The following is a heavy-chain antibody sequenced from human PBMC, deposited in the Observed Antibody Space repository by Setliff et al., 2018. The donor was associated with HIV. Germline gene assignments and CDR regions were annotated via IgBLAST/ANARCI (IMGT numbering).Heavy chain of an antibody. D-gene: IGHD1-1*01. Sequence: GGSLRLSCAASGFSCSNYAMSGVRQAPGKGLAWGSRIERDGSSTDYAYSVKGRFTISRDNAKNSLYLQMNSLRAEDTAVYYCASIPPTGTTYNWFDPWGQGTLVTVSS. J-gene: IGHJ5*02. CDR3: ASIPPTGTTYNWFDP. V-gene: IGHV3-74*01. CDR1: GFSCSNYA. CDR2: IERDGSST.